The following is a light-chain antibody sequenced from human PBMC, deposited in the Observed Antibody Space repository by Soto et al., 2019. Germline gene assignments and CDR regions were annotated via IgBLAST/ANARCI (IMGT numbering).Light chain of an antibody. CDR3: QQYGTLIT. Sequence: EIVLTQSPGTLSLSPGERATLSCRASQSLSSSYLAWYQQKPGQAPRLLIDGSFSRATGIPDSFSGSGSGTDFTLTISRLESEDSAVYYCQQYGTLITFGQGKRMAIK. J-gene: IGKJ5*01. V-gene: IGKV3-20*01. CDR2: GSF. CDR1: QSLSSSY.